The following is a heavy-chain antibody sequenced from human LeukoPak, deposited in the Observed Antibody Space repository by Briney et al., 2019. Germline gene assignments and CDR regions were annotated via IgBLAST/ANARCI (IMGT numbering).Heavy chain of an antibody. J-gene: IGHJ3*02. V-gene: IGHV4-39*01. CDR2: IYYRGTT. CDR1: GSSISSSSYH. CDR3: ARHDSSGPYNAFDI. Sequence: SDTLSLTCTVSGSSISSSSYHWGWIRQPPGKGLEWIGTIYYRGTTYYNPSLKSRVTIFADTSKNQFSLRLTPVTAADTAVYYCARHDSSGPYNAFDIWGQGTMVTVSS. D-gene: IGHD3-22*01.